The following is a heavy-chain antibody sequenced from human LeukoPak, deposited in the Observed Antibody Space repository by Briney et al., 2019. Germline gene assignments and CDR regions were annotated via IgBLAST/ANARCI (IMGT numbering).Heavy chain of an antibody. CDR3: ARGGYDRDWFDP. CDR1: GGSFSGYY. CDR2: ISHSGST. J-gene: IGHJ5*02. V-gene: IGHV4-34*01. D-gene: IGHD3-22*01. Sequence: SETLSLTCAVYGGSFSGYYWSWIRQPPGKGLEWIGEISHSGSTNYNPSLKSRVTISVDTSKNQFSLKLSSVTAADTAVYYCARGGYDRDWFDPWGQGTLVTVSS.